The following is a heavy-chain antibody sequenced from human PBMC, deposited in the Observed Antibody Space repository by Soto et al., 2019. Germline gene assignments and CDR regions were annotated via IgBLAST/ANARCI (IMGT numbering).Heavy chain of an antibody. D-gene: IGHD3-10*01. CDR2: INAANGYT. CDR1: GYSFTSSP. V-gene: IGHV1-3*01. Sequence: QVQLVQSGAEVKKPGASVKVSCKASGYSFTSSPIHWVRQAPGQGLECMGWINAANGYTRYSQKFQCRVTITRDTSATTAYMDLRSRTSEDTAVYYCARGGGLDDWGQGTLITVSS. J-gene: IGHJ4*02. CDR3: ARGGGLDD.